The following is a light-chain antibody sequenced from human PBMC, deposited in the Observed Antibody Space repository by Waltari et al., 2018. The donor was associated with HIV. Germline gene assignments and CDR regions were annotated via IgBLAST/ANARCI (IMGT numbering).Light chain of an antibody. CDR3: CSYAGGYTLV. Sequence: QSDLTQPRPVSGSPGQSVTLPCTGTSSAVGGYNYVSWYQQHPGKAPKLMIYDVTKRPSGVTDRFSGSKSGNTASLTISGLQAEDEADYFCCSYAGGYTLVFGGGTKLTVL. CDR1: SSAVGGYNY. CDR2: DVT. J-gene: IGLJ3*02. V-gene: IGLV2-11*01.